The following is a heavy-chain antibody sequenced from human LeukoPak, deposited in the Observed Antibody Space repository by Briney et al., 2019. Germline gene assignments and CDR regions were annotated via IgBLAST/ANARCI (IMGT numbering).Heavy chain of an antibody. CDR1: GGSISSYY. CDR2: INYSGST. Sequence: PSETLSLTCTVSGGSISSYYWSWIRQPPGKGLEWIGYINYSGSTNYNASLKSRVTISVDTSKNHFSLKLSSVTAADTAVYFCARANIALYYFDYWGQGTLVTVSS. J-gene: IGHJ4*02. D-gene: IGHD2/OR15-2a*01. CDR3: ARANIALYYFDY. V-gene: IGHV4-59*01.